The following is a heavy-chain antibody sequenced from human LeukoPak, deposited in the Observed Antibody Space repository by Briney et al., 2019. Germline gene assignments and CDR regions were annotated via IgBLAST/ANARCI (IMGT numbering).Heavy chain of an antibody. CDR1: GFTFSSYE. D-gene: IGHD3-10*02. J-gene: IGHJ6*04. CDR2: ISSSGSTI. Sequence: GGSLRLSCAASGFTFSSYEMNWVRQAPGKGLEWVSYISSSGSTIYYADSVKGRFTIARDNAKNSLYLQMNSLRAEDTAVYYCAELGITMIGGVWGKGTTVTVSS. V-gene: IGHV3-48*03. CDR3: AELGITMIGGV.